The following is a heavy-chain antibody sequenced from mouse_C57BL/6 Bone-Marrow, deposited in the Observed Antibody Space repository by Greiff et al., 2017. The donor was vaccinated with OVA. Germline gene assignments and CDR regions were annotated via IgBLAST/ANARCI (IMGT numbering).Heavy chain of an antibody. J-gene: IGHJ2*01. Sequence: EVQLVESGGGLVQPGGSLKLSCAASGFTFSDYYMYWVRQTPEKRLEWVAYISNGGGSTYYPDTVKGRFTISRDNAKNTLYLQMSRLKSEDTAMDYCARHYWEWFDYWGQGTTLTVSS. D-gene: IGHD4-1*01. CDR1: GFTFSDYY. V-gene: IGHV5-12*01. CDR2: ISNGGGST. CDR3: ARHYWEWFDY.